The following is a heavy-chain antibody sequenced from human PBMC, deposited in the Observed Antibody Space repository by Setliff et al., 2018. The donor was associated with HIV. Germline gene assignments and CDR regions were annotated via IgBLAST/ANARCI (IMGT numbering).Heavy chain of an antibody. V-gene: IGHV4-38-2*02. CDR2: VYHDGNS. D-gene: IGHD1-20*01. J-gene: IGHJ5*02. CDR1: GLSINFGYY. Sequence: SETLSLTCSVSGLSINFGYYWGWIRQPPGKGLEWIGIVYHDGNSYFNPSLKSRVTISKDTSKNQVSLRLKSVTAADTAIYYCVTSKPHNWNDGANWFDPWGQGTLVTVSS. CDR3: VTSKPHNWNDGANWFDP.